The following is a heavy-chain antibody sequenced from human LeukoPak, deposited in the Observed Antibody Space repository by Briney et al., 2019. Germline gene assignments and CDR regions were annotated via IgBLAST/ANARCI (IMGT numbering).Heavy chain of an antibody. D-gene: IGHD6-13*01. Sequence: GGSLRLSCAASGFTFDDYAMHWVRQAPGKGLEWVANIKQDGSEKYYVDSVKGRFTISRDNAKNSLYLQMVSLRAEDTAVYYCATSPYSSSWFDSWGQGTLVTVSS. CDR2: IKQDGSEK. CDR1: GFTFDDYA. V-gene: IGHV3-7*01. J-gene: IGHJ5*01. CDR3: ATSPYSSSWFDS.